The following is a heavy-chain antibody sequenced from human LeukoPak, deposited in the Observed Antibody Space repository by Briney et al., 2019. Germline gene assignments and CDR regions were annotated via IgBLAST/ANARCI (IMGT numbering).Heavy chain of an antibody. V-gene: IGHV4-34*01. J-gene: IGHJ6*02. CDR1: GGSFSGYY. CDR2: INHSGST. D-gene: IGHD3-3*01. Sequence: SETLSLTCAVYGGSFSGYYWSWIRQPPGKGLGWIGEINHSGSTNYNPSLKSRVTISVDTSKNQFSLKLSSVTAADTAVYYCARGRLITIFGVVIRSHYYYYGMDVWGQGTTVTVSS. CDR3: ARGRLITIFGVVIRSHYYYYGMDV.